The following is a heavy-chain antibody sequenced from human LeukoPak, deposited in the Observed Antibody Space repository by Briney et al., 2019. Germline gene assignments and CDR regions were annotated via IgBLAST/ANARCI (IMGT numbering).Heavy chain of an antibody. CDR1: VYTFTSYD. D-gene: IGHD2-2*02. CDR3: EREGPHMGYCSSTSCYNYYYYMDV. CDR2: MNPNSGNT. Sequence: ASVKVSCKAAVYTFTSYDINWVRQATGQGLELMGCMNPNSGNTGYAQKFQGRVTMTRNPSISTAYMELSSLRSEDTAVYYCEREGPHMGYCSSTSCYNYYYYMDVWGKGTTVTVSS. V-gene: IGHV1-8*01. J-gene: IGHJ6*03.